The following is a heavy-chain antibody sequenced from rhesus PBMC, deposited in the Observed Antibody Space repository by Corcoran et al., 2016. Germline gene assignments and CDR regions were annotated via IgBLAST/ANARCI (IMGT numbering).Heavy chain of an antibody. CDR3: AKEPEYTNWGYYFDY. Sequence: EVQLVESGGGLAKPGGSLRLSCAASGFTFSNYWMNWVRQTPGKGLEVISAINSGGGSTYYADSVKSRYTISRDNSKNTLSLQMNSLRAEDTAVYYCAKEPEYTNWGYYFDYWGQGVLVTVSS. CDR1: GFTFSNYW. V-gene: IGHV3S42*01. CDR2: INSGGGST. D-gene: IGHD4-23*01. J-gene: IGHJ4*01.